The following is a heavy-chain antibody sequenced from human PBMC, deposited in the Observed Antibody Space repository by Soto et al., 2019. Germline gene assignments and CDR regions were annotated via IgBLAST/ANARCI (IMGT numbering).Heavy chain of an antibody. D-gene: IGHD6-19*01. J-gene: IGHJ4*02. V-gene: IGHV3-21*01. CDR2: ISSSSSYI. CDR1: GFTFSSYS. Sequence: PGGSLRLSCATSGFTFSSYSMHWVRQAPGKGLEWVSSISSSSSYIYYADSVKGRFTISRDNAKNSLYLQMNSLRAEDTAVYYCARGRIAVAGTIDYWGQGTLVTVSS. CDR3: ARGRIAVAGTIDY.